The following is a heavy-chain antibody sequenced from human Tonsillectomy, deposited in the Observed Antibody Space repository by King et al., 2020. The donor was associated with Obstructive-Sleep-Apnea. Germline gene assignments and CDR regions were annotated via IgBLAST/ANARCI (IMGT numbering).Heavy chain of an antibody. J-gene: IGHJ6*02. CDR1: RFTFSSFA. CDR3: ARGQQLGYYYYYGMDV. V-gene: IGHV3-30*04. CDR2: ISHDGGDK. Sequence: VQLVESGGGVVQPGRSLRLSCVASRFTFSSFAVHWVRQAPGKGLEWAAVISHDGGDKYYADSVKGRFTISRDNSKYTLYLQMNSLKPEDTAVYYCARGQQLGYYYYYGMDVWGQGTTVTVSS. D-gene: IGHD6-13*01.